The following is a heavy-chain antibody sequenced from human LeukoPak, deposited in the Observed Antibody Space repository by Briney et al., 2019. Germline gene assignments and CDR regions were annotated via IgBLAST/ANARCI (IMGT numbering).Heavy chain of an antibody. CDR2: INPSGGST. J-gene: IGHJ3*02. D-gene: IGHD1-26*01. CDR3: ARDFSGSYSRVAFDI. Sequence: ASVKVSCKASGYTFTSYYMHWVRQAPGQGLEWMGIINPSGGSTSYAQKFQGRVTMTRDMSTSTVYMELSSLRSEDTAVYYCARDFSGSYSRVAFDIWGQGTMVTVSS. CDR1: GYTFTSYY. V-gene: IGHV1-46*01.